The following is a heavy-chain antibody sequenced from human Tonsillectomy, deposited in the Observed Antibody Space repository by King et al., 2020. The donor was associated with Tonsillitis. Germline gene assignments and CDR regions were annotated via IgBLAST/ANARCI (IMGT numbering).Heavy chain of an antibody. V-gene: IGHV3-74*01. CDR2: INSDGSST. Sequence: VQLVESGGGLVQPGGSLRLSCAASGFTFSSYWMHWVRQAPGKGLVWVSRINSDGSSTSYADSVKGRFTISRDNAKNTLYLQMNSLRAEDRAVYYCARAMYYYDSSGYYYYFDYWGQGTLVTVSS. J-gene: IGHJ4*02. CDR3: ARAMYYYDSSGYYYYFDY. CDR1: GFTFSSYW. D-gene: IGHD3-22*01.